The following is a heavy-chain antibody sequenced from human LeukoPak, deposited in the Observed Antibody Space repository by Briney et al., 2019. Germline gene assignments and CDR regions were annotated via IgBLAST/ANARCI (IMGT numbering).Heavy chain of an antibody. CDR1: GGSFSGYY. CDR3: ARARGVEMATIPNFYWYFDL. Sequence: SETLSLTCAVYGGSFSGYYWSWIRQPPGKGLEWIGEINHSGSTYYNPSLKSRVTISVDRSKNQFSLKLSSVTAADTAVYYCARARGVEMATIPNFYWYFDLWGRGTLVTVSS. CDR2: INHSGST. D-gene: IGHD5-12*01. J-gene: IGHJ2*01. V-gene: IGHV4-34*01.